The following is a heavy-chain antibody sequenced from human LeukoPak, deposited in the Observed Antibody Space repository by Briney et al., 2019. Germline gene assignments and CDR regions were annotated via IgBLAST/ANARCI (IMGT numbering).Heavy chain of an antibody. CDR1: GGSISSSSYY. CDR2: IYYSGST. V-gene: IGHV4-39*07. D-gene: IGHD2-15*01. J-gene: IGHJ4*02. CDR3: ARSACSGDGCFLDY. Sequence: SETLSLTCTVSGGSISSSSYYWGWIRQPPGKGLEWIGSIYYSGSTYYNPSLKSRVTISVDTSKNQFSLKLSSVTAADTAVYYCARSACSGDGCFLDYWGQGTLLTVSS.